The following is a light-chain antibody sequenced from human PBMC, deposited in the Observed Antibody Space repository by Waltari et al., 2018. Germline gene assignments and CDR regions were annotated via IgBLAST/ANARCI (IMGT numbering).Light chain of an antibody. CDR1: NSDVGGYDH. V-gene: IGLV2-14*01. J-gene: IGLJ1*01. CDR3: SSYSNIKMYL. CDR2: EVS. Sequence: QSALTQPASVSGSPGQSITISCTGSNSDVGGYDHVSWYQQHPGKVPKLLIYEVSNRASGVSNRFFGFKSGITASLIISGLQAEDEADYYCSSYSNIKMYLFGTGTKVSVL.